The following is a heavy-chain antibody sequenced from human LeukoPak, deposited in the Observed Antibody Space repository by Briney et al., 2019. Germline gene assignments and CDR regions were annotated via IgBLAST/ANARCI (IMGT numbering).Heavy chain of an antibody. CDR3: ARASHAAARFNWFDP. V-gene: IGHV1-2*02. D-gene: IGHD2-2*01. CDR1: GYTFTGYY. J-gene: IGHJ5*02. CDR2: INPNSGGT. Sequence: GASVKVSCKASGYTFTGYYMHWVRQAPGQGLEWMGWINPNSGGTNYAQKFQGRVTMTRDTSISTAYMELSRLRSDDTAVYYCARASHAAARFNWFDPWGQGTLVTVSS.